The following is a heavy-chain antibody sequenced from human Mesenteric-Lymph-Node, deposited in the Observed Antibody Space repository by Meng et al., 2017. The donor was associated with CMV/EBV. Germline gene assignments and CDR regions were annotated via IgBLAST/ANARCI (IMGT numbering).Heavy chain of an antibody. V-gene: IGHV3-48*03. Sequence: GESLKISCAVSGFTFSNYEMNWVRQAPGKGLEWVSYISSSGSTIYYADSVKGRFTISRDNAKNSLYLQMNSLRAEDTAVYYCARYTTNYGLDVWGQGTTVTVSS. D-gene: IGHD2-2*02. J-gene: IGHJ6*02. CDR3: ARYTTNYGLDV. CDR1: GFTFSNYE. CDR2: ISSSGSTI.